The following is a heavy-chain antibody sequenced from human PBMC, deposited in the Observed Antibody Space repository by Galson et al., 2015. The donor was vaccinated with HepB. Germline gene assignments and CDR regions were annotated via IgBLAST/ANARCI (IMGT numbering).Heavy chain of an antibody. J-gene: IGHJ6*03. CDR1: GGSISSGSYY. CDR2: IYTSGST. Sequence: SLTCTVSGGSISSGSYYWSWIRQPAGKGLEWIGRIYTSGSTNYNPSLKSRVTMSVDTSKNQFSLKLSSVTAADTAVYYCARDYGAAHYYYYYYMDVWGKGTTVTVSS. D-gene: IGHD2-15*01. V-gene: IGHV4-61*02. CDR3: ARDYGAAHYYYYYYMDV.